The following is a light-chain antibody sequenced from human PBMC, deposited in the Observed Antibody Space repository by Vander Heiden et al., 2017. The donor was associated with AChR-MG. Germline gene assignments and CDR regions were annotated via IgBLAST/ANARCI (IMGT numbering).Light chain of an antibody. J-gene: IGKJ1*01. CDR1: QSISTW. CDR3: QQDSNYST. Sequence: DIQMTQSPSTLSASVGDRVTITCRASQSISTWLAWYQQKPGKAPEILIYKASSLESGVPSRCSGSGSGTEFTLTISSLQPDDFATYYCQQDSNYSTFGQGTKVEIK. V-gene: IGKV1-5*03. CDR2: KAS.